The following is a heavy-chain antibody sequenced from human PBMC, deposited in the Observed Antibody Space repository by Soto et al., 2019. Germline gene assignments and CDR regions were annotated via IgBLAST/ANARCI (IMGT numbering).Heavy chain of an antibody. CDR1: GGTFSSYT. CDR3: ARDLAAAGSFDY. CDR2: IIPILGIA. D-gene: IGHD6-13*01. Sequence: SVKVTCKASGGTFSSYTISWGRQAPGQGLEWMGRIIPILGIANYAQKFQGRVTITADKSTSTAYMELSSLRSEDTAVYYCARDLAAAGSFDYWGQGALVTVSS. J-gene: IGHJ4*02. V-gene: IGHV1-69*04.